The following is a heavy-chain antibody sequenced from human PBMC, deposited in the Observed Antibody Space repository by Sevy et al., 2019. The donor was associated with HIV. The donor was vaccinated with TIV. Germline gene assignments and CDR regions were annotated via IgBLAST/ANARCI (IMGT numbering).Heavy chain of an antibody. J-gene: IGHJ3*02. Sequence: GGSLRLSCAASGFTFSSHYMSWVRQAPGKGLEWVANIKQDGSDKFYVEYVKGRFTISRDNAKNSLYLQLSSLRAEDTAMYFCAREALYYYDSERHYDDAFDMWGPGTMVTVSS. CDR3: AREALYYYDSERHYDDAFDM. CDR2: IKQDGSDK. CDR1: GFTFSSHY. D-gene: IGHD3-22*01. V-gene: IGHV3-7*01.